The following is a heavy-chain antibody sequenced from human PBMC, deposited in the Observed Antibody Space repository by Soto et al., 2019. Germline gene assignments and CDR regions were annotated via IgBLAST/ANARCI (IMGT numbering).Heavy chain of an antibody. CDR1: GYTFTSYD. CDR3: ARGYSDSDKRYGMDV. CDR2: MNPNSGIT. D-gene: IGHD5-12*01. V-gene: IGHV1-8*01. J-gene: IGHJ6*02. Sequence: QVQLVQSGAEVKKPGASVKVSCKASGYTFTSYDINWVRQATGQGLEWMGWMNPNSGITGYAQKFQGRVTMTRNTSIRTAYMELSSLRSEDTAVYYCARGYSDSDKRYGMDVWGQGTTVTVSS.